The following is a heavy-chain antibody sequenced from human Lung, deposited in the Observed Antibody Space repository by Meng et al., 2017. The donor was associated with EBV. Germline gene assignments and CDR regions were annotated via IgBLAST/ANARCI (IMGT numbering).Heavy chain of an antibody. V-gene: IGHV6-1*01. CDR3: ARGATSVFDL. Sequence: APQEQPRPGLMKPSPLSPLTSVYGGSISSGRCDACTVSQQPPSGVLEWLDRTYCRSKWYNAYAVFVKSRITINPDTSKNQFSLQLNSVTPEDTAVYYCARGATSVFDLWGRGTLVTVSS. J-gene: IGHJ2*01. CDR2: TYCRSKWYN. CDR1: GSISSGRCDA.